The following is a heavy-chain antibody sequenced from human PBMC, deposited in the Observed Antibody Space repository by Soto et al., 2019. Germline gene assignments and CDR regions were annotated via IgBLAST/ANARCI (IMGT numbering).Heavy chain of an antibody. CDR1: GFSLSNARMG. V-gene: IGHV2-26*01. CDR3: ARNGGGYYDGGVDY. J-gene: IGHJ4*02. D-gene: IGHD3-22*01. CDR2: IFSNDEK. Sequence: QVTLKESGPVLVKPTETLTLTCTVSGFSLSNARMGVSWIRQPPGKALEWLAHIFSNDEKSYSTSLKSRLTISKDTSKSQVVLTMTNMDPMDTATYYCARNGGGYYDGGVDYWGQGTLVTVSS.